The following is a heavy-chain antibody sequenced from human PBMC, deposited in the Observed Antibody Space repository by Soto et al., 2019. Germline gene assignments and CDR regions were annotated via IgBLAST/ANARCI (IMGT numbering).Heavy chain of an antibody. Sequence: QVQLVQSGAEVRKPGASVKVSCKASGYPFTSFGISWVRQAPGQGLEWMGWISGYNGNTNYAPSLQGRVTMTTDTSTSTAYMELRSLRSDDTAVYYCARDRGSIYCYYFFDYWGQGTLVTVSS. CDR1: GYPFTSFG. V-gene: IGHV1-18*01. D-gene: IGHD2-15*01. J-gene: IGHJ4*02. CDR2: ISGYNGNT. CDR3: ARDRGSIYCYYFFDY.